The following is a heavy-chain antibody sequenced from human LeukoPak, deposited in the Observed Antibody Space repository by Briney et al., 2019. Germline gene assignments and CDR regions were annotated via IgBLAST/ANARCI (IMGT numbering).Heavy chain of an antibody. CDR3: ARAFATAYDFWSGYYTGLRAFDI. CDR2: INHSGSS. Sequence: SETLSLTCAVYGGSFSGYYWSWIRQPPGKGLEWMGEINHSGSSNYNPSLKSRVTLSVDTSKNQFSLKLSSVTAADTAVYYCARAFATAYDFWSGYYTGLRAFDIWGQGTMVTVSS. V-gene: IGHV4-34*01. D-gene: IGHD3-3*01. J-gene: IGHJ3*02. CDR1: GGSFSGYY.